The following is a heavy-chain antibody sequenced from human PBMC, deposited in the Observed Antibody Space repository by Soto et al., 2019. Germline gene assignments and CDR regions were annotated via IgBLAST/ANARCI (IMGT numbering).Heavy chain of an antibody. D-gene: IGHD3-10*01. V-gene: IGHV4-59*01. CDR3: ARATYLYYGSGSFLYYFDY. Sequence: PSETLSLTCTVSGGSISSDYWSLIRQPPGKGLEWIGYIYYTGITNYNPSLESRVTISLDTSKNQFSLKLSSVTAADTAVYYCARATYLYYGSGSFLYYFDYWGQGTLVTVSS. J-gene: IGHJ4*02. CDR1: GGSISSDY. CDR2: IYYTGIT.